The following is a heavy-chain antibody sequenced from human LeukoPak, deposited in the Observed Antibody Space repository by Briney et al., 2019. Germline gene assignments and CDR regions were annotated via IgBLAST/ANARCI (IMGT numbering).Heavy chain of an antibody. CDR3: ARDRGGFYGSGSYPYYYYYYGMQV. D-gene: IGHD3-10*01. CDR1: GVSISSVGYY. V-gene: IGHV4-31*03. Sequence: TSETLPCNCTVSGVSISSVGYYWNWIRQHPGKGLEWIGYIYYSGSTYYNPSLKSRVTISVDTSKNQFSLKLSSVTAADTVVYYCARDRGGFYGSGSYPYYYYYYGMQVWGEGPTVTVSS. CDR2: IYYSGST. J-gene: IGHJ6*01.